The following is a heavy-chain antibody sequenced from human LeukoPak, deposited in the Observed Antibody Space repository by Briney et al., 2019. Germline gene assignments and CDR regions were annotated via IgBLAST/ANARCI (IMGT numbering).Heavy chain of an antibody. D-gene: IGHD6-13*01. CDR2: IKQDGSAI. Sequence: GGSLRLSCAASGFTLSSYWMGWVRQAPGKGLEWVANIKQDGSAIYYVDSVKGRFTISRGNAKNSLYLQMNSLRAEDTAVYYCARCGVGVAAAAANCWGQGTLLTVSS. J-gene: IGHJ4*02. CDR3: ARCGVGVAAAAANC. V-gene: IGHV3-7*01. CDR1: GFTLSSYW.